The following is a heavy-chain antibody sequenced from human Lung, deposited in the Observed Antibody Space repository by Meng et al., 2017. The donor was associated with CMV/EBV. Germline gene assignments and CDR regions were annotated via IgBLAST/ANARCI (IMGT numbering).Heavy chain of an antibody. J-gene: IGHJ5*02. D-gene: IGHD3-10*01. V-gene: IGHV4-31*03. Sequence: QMAASGPGLVTPSQSLPLPCTVSRGSISSGGYYSSWIRQHPGKGLEWIGYIHSSGSTYYNPSLRSRLTISVDTSKNQFSLKLSSVTAADTAVYYCARASYGSGSPLGESWFDPWGQGTLVTVSS. CDR3: ARASYGSGSPLGESWFDP. CDR2: IHSSGST. CDR1: RGSISSGGYY.